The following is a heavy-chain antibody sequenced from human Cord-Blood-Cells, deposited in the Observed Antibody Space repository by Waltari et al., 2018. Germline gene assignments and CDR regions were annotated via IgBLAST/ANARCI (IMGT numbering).Heavy chain of an antibody. J-gene: IGHJ4*02. CDR2: IKQDGSEK. Sequence: EVQLVESGGGLVQPGGSLRLSCAASGFTFSSYWMSWVRQAPGKGLEWVANIKQDGSEKYYVDSGKGRFTISRDNAKNSLYLQMNSLRAEDTAVYYCARDVLFYDFWSGHYFDYWGQGTLVTVSS. D-gene: IGHD3-3*01. V-gene: IGHV3-7*01. CDR3: ARDVLFYDFWSGHYFDY. CDR1: GFTFSSYW.